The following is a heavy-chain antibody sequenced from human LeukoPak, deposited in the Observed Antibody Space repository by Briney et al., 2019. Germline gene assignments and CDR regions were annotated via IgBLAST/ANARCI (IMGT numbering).Heavy chain of an antibody. Sequence: GGSLRLSCAASGVTVSTIYMGWVRQAPGKGLDCVSVIYPDGRAYYAESVKGRFTISRDSSENTLFLQMNSLRAEDTAVYYCATLKGWYGEGCFDYWGQGTLVTVSS. CDR1: GVTVSTIY. D-gene: IGHD3-10*01. V-gene: IGHV3-53*01. CDR2: IYPDGRA. J-gene: IGHJ4*02. CDR3: ATLKGWYGEGCFDY.